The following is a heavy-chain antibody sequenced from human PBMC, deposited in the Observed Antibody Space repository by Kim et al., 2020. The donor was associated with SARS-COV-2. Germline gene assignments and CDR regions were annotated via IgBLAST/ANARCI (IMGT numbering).Heavy chain of an antibody. J-gene: IGHJ1*01. CDR1: GGSVSSSIYY. Sequence: SETLSLTCIVSGGSVSSSIYYWGWIRQPPGKGLEWIGNVYHSGSTSYNPSLKSRLTISVDTSKNQFSLKLSSVTAADTAVYYCARRRVATTRYFEDWGQGTLVTISS. D-gene: IGHD1-26*01. CDR3: ARRRVATTRYFED. CDR2: VYHSGST. V-gene: IGHV4-39*01.